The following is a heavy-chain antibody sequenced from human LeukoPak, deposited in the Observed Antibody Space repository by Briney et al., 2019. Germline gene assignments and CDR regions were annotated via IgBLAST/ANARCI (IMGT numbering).Heavy chain of an antibody. J-gene: IGHJ4*02. CDR2: ISSSSRT. D-gene: IGHD6-13*01. CDR3: ARHLRAAAGTVGFDY. CDR1: GFTFSDYY. Sequence: PGGSLRFSCAASGFTFSDYYMSWIRQAPGKGLEWISYISSSSRTNYADSVKGRFTISRDNPKNSLSLQMNSLRAEDTAVYYCARHLRAAAGTVGFDYWGQGSLVTVSS. V-gene: IGHV3-11*03.